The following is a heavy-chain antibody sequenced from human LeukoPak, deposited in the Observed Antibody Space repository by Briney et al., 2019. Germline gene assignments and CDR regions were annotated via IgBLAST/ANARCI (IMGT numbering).Heavy chain of an antibody. CDR2: IYYSGST. J-gene: IGHJ3*02. CDR1: GGSISSSSYY. D-gene: IGHD2-21*02. CDR3: ARGSVVVTAHDAFDI. Sequence: PSETLSLTCTVSGGSISSSSYYWGWIRQPPGKGLEWIGYIYYSGSTNYNPSLKSRVTISVDTSKNQFSLKLSSVTAADTAVYYCARGSVVVTAHDAFDIWGQGTMVTVSS. V-gene: IGHV4-61*05.